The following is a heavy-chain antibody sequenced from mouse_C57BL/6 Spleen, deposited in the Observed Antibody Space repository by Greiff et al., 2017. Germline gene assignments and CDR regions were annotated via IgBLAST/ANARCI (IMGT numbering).Heavy chain of an antibody. CDR2: IDPSDSYT. CDR1: GYTFTSYW. CDR3: ARGGYGNVDY. D-gene: IGHD2-1*01. Sequence: QVHVKQPGAELVMPGASVKLSCKASGYTFTSYWMHWVKQRPGQGLEWIGEIDPSDSYTNYNQKFKGKSTLTVDKSSSTAYMQLSSLTSEDSAVYYCARGGYGNVDYWGQGTTLTVSS. J-gene: IGHJ2*01. V-gene: IGHV1-69*01.